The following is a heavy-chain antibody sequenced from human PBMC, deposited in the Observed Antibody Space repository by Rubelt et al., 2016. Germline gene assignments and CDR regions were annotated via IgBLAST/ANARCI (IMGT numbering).Heavy chain of an antibody. CDR3: ARGRGSGSYGGYYFYGVDV. J-gene: IGHJ6*02. Sequence: QVQLQQWGAGLLKPAETLSLTCAVYGGSFSGYSWSWIRLSPGKGLEWIGEISQGGTTNYNPSLKSRVTITSKNQFSLKLNSVTAEDTAVDYCARGRGSGSYGGYYFYGVDVWGQGTTVTVSS. CDR1: GGSFSGYS. D-gene: IGHD1-26*01. V-gene: IGHV4-34*01. CDR2: ISQGGTT.